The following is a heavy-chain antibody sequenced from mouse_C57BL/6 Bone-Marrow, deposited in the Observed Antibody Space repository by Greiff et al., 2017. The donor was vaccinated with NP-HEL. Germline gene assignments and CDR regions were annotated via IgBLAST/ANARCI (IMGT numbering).Heavy chain of an antibody. Sequence: EVQLQQSGPVLARPGASVKMSCKTSGYTFTSYWMHWVKQRPGQGLEWIGAIYPGNSDTSYIQKFKGKAKLTAVQSASTAYMELSSLTNEDSAFYFCTRWRASNYVGNAMDYWGQGTSVTVSS. J-gene: IGHJ4*01. D-gene: IGHD2-5*01. V-gene: IGHV1-5*01. CDR3: TRWRASNYVGNAMDY. CDR2: IYPGNSDT. CDR1: GYTFTSYW.